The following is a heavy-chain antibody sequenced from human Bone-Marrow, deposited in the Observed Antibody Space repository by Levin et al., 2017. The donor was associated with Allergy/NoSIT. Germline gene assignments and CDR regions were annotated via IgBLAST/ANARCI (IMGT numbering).Heavy chain of an antibody. CDR1: GFTFSSYG. V-gene: IGHV3-30*18. D-gene: IGHD3-9*01. CDR3: AKATRTGYPFDY. Sequence: GESLKISCAASGFTFSSYGMHWVRQAPGKGLEWLAVISYDGSNKHYADSVKGRFSISRDNSKNTLYLQMNSLRAEDTAVYYCAKATRTGYPFDYWGQGTLVTVSS. CDR2: ISYDGSNK. J-gene: IGHJ4*02.